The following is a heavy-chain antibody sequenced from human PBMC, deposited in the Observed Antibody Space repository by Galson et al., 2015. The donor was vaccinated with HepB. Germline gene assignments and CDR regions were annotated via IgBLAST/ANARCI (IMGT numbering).Heavy chain of an antibody. V-gene: IGHV4-59*01. CDR3: ARSSYGYDDFDI. D-gene: IGHD3-10*01. J-gene: IGHJ3*02. CDR1: GGSMSRYY. CDR2: IYYSGST. Sequence: SETLSLTCTVSGGSMSRYYWNWIRQSPERGLEWIGYIYYSGSTNYNPSLKSRVFISVETSRNQLSLELTSVTTADTAAYYCARSSYGYDDFDIWGQGTMVTVSS.